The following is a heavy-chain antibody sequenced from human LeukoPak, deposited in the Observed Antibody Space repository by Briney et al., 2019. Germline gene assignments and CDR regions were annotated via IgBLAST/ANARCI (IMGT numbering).Heavy chain of an antibody. Sequence: KPSETLSLTCAVYGGSFSGSYWSGIRQPPGKGLEWIGEINYIRSTNYNPSLKTRLTISVNTTKHQFSLQLSSVTAADTAVYYCASPVSGSSGWYYNYWGQGTLVTVSS. J-gene: IGHJ4*02. CDR1: GGSFSGSY. CDR2: INYIRST. V-gene: IGHV4-34*01. CDR3: ASPVSGSSGWYYNY. D-gene: IGHD6-19*01.